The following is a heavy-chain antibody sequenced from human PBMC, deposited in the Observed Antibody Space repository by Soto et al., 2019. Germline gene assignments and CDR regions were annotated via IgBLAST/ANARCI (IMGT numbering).Heavy chain of an antibody. J-gene: IGHJ6*02. Sequence: QVQLVESGGGVVQPGRSLRLSCAASGFTFSSYGMQWVRQAPGKGLEWVAVIWYDGSNKYYAESVKGRFTISRDNSKNTLYLQMNSLRAEDTAVYYCAREIVVVVAATSVTYGMDVWGQGTTVTVSS. CDR2: IWYDGSNK. CDR3: AREIVVVVAATSVTYGMDV. CDR1: GFTFSSYG. D-gene: IGHD2-15*01. V-gene: IGHV3-33*01.